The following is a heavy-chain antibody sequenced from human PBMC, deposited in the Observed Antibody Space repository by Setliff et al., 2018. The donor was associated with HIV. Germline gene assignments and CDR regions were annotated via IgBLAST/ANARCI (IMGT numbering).Heavy chain of an antibody. J-gene: IGHJ6*04. V-gene: IGHV1-8*01. CDR1: GHTFTNVD. CDR2: MNPNSGVS. CDR3: ASGKGVGGVIITGGLDV. Sequence: WASVKVSCKASGHTFTNVDIQWLRRATGQGLEWMGWMNPNSGVSGYAQKFQGRVTMTRDISISTAYMELSSLTSEDTGVYYCASGKGVGGVIITGGLDVWGKGTTVTVSS. D-gene: IGHD3-10*01.